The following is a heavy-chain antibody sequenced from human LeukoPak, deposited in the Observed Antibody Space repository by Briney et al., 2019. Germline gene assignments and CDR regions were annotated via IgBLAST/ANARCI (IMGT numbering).Heavy chain of an antibody. CDR3: AKDLYLNYASIGASFDY. Sequence: LRPSCAAFGITFAAYAMAWVRRAPGKGLRGFSGSSGNCDSIGYAASERGVITISRDNAKNALYLQMNRLRAEDAALYYCAKDLYLNYASIGASFDYWGQGTLVTVA. CDR2: SSGNCDSI. CDR1: GITFAAYA. V-gene: IGHV3-9*01. D-gene: IGHD1-7*01. J-gene: IGHJ4*02.